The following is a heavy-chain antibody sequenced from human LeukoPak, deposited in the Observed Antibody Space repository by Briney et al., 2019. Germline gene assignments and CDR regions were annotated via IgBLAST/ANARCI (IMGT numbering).Heavy chain of an antibody. CDR2: IYYSGST. CDR3: ARERNYYDTSHAFDI. J-gene: IGHJ3*02. V-gene: IGHV4-39*07. CDR1: GGSISSSSYY. D-gene: IGHD3-22*01. Sequence: SETLSLTCTVSGGSISSSSYYWGWIRQPPGKGLEWIGSIYYSGSTNYNPSLKSRVTISVDTSKNQFSLKLSSVTAADTAVYYCARERNYYDTSHAFDIWGQGTMVTVSS.